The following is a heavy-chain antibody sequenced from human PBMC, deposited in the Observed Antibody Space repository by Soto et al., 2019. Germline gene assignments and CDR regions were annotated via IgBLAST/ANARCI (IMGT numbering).Heavy chain of an antibody. CDR1: GFTFSNAW. J-gene: IGHJ5*02. V-gene: IGHV3-15*01. Sequence: EVQLVESGGGLVKPGGSLRLSCAASGFTFSNAWMSRVRQAPGKGLEWVGRIKSKTDGGTTDYAAPVKGRFTISRDDSKNTLYLQMNSLKTEDTAVYYCTTEAAAPYNWFDPRGQGTLVTVSS. CDR3: TTEAAAPYNWFDP. CDR2: IKSKTDGGTT. D-gene: IGHD6-13*01.